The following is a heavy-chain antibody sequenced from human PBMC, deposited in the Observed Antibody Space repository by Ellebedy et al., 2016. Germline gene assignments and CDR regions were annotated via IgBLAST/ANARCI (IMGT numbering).Heavy chain of an antibody. CDR2: ISASGGST. V-gene: IGHV3-23*01. CDR1: GFTFSTYP. CDR3: AKRGFSDA. Sequence: GGSLRLSYEASGFTFSTYPMSWARQAPGKGLEWVSTISASGGSTYYADSVKGRFTMSRDNSKNTLYLQMSSLRDEDTAVYYCAKRGFSDAWGQGTLVTVSS. J-gene: IGHJ5*02. D-gene: IGHD3-3*01.